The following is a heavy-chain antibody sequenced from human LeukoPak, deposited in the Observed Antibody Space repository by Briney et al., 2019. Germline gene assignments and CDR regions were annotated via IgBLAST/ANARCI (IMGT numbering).Heavy chain of an antibody. V-gene: IGHV1-69*13. J-gene: IGHJ4*02. CDR3: ARGRRAYYYDSSGYSDALGY. CDR2: IIPIFGTA. CDR1: GGTFSSYA. D-gene: IGHD3-22*01. Sequence: SVKVSCKASGGTFSSYAISWVRQAPGQGLEWMGGIIPIFGTANYAQKFQGRVTITADESTSTAYMELSSLRSEDTAVYYCARGRRAYYYDSSGYSDALGYWGQGTLVTVSS.